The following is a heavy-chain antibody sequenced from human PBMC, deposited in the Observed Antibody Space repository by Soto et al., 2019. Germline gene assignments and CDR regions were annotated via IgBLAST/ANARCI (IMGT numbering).Heavy chain of an antibody. CDR1: GYIFIGNY. CDR2: INPTSGDT. CDR3: ARGDCSSIGCSYYFDY. J-gene: IGHJ4*02. Sequence: GASVKVSCKASGYIFIGNYMHWVRQAPGQGLEWMALINPTSGDTQYAQKFQGRVTMTWDTSISTAYMELSSLGSDDTAIYYCARGDCSSIGCSYYFDYWGQGTLVTVSS. D-gene: IGHD2-2*01. V-gene: IGHV1-2*02.